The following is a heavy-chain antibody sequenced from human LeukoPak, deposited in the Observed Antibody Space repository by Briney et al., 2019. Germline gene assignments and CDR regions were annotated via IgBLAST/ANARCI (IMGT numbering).Heavy chain of an antibody. Sequence: KAGGSLRLSCATSGFTFNDAWMNWVRQAPGKGLEWVGRIKSKTDGGTTDYAAPVKGRFTISRDDSKNTLYLQMNSLKTEDTAVYYCGRELLGFDYWGQGTLVTVSS. CDR3: GRELLGFDY. J-gene: IGHJ4*02. CDR2: IKSKTDGGTT. V-gene: IGHV3-15*07. CDR1: GFTFNDAW. D-gene: IGHD1-26*01.